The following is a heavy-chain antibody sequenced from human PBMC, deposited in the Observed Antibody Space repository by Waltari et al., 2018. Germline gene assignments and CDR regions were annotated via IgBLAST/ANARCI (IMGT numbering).Heavy chain of an antibody. CDR3: AREADYGDRMWLRAFDI. V-gene: IGHV4-59*01. J-gene: IGHJ3*02. D-gene: IGHD4-17*01. CDR2: IYYSGST. CDR1: GGSISSYY. Sequence: QVQLQESGPGLVKPSETLSLTCTVSGGSISSYYWSWIRQPPGKGLEWIGYIYYSGSTNYNPALKSRVTISVDTSKNQFSLKLSSVTAADTAVYYCAREADYGDRMWLRAFDIWGQGTMVTVSS.